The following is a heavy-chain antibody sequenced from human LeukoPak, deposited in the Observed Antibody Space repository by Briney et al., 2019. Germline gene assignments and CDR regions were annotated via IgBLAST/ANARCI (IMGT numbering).Heavy chain of an antibody. CDR2: INHSGST. CDR1: GGSFSGYY. V-gene: IGHV4-34*01. D-gene: IGHD2-2*01. Sequence: PSETLSLTCAVYGGSFSGYYWSWIRQPPGKGLQWIGEINHSGSTNYNPSLKSRVTISVDTSKNQFSLKLSSVTAADTAVYYCARAVVVPAANNWFDPWGQGTLVTVSS. CDR3: ARAVVVPAANNWFDP. J-gene: IGHJ5*02.